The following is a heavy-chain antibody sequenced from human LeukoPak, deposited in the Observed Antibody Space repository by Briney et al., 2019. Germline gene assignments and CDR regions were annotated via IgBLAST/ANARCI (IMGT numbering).Heavy chain of an antibody. D-gene: IGHD3/OR15-3a*01. CDR1: GFIFSGNY. J-gene: IGHJ4*02. CDR2: ISGSGNDI. CDR3: GTHAGRTGSYD. V-gene: IGHV3-11*01. Sequence: GGSLRLSCATSGFIFSGNYMSWIRQAPGKGLEWVSYISGSGNDISYADSVKGRFTISRDNAKGSLYLQMNSLRAADTAVYYCGTHAGRTGSYDWGQGTLVTVSS.